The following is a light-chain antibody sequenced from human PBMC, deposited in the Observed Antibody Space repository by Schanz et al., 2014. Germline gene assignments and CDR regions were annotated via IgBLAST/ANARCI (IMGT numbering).Light chain of an antibody. V-gene: IGLV2-14*01. J-gene: IGLJ2*01. CDR2: DVS. Sequence: QSALTQPASVSGSPGQSIAISCTGTSSDVGGYNYVSWYQQLPGKAPKLMIYDVSNRPSGVSNRFSGSKSGNTASLTISGLQAEDEADYYCSSYTSSSSVVFGGGTKLTV. CDR3: SSYTSSSSVV. CDR1: SSDVGGYNY.